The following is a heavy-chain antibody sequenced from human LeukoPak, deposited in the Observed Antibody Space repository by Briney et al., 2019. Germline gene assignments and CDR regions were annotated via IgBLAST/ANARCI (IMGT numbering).Heavy chain of an antibody. Sequence: SVKVPYKASVRTFNLYDIICVRQAPGQGLEWMGGIIPVFGTANYAQKFQGRVTITADESTSTAYMELISLRSEDTAVYYCERDRVVGPGIDNAFEIWGHGTMVTVSS. J-gene: IGHJ3*02. CDR2: IIPVFGTA. D-gene: IGHD2-15*01. CDR1: VRTFNLYD. V-gene: IGHV1-69*13. CDR3: ERDRVVGPGIDNAFEI.